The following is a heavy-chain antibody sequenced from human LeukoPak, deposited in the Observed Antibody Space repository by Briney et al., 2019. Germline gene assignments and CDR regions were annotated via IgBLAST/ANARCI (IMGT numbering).Heavy chain of an antibody. CDR3: ATGYGDFRVEGRYFYS. CDR2: VHYSGTT. J-gene: IGHJ4*02. V-gene: IGHV4-59*01. D-gene: IGHD4-17*01. CDR1: DGSITNYD. Sequence: PSETLSLTCTVSDGSITNYDWSWVRQPPEKGLEFIGHVHYSGTTNYNPSLRSRVTISIDTSKKHFFLKLKSVTAADTAVYYCATGYGDFRVEGRYFYSWGQGTLVTVSS.